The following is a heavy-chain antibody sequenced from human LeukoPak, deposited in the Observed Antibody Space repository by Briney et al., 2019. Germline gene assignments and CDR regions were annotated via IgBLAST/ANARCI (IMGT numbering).Heavy chain of an antibody. Sequence: LSLTCTVSGGSISSYYWSWIRQPPGKGLEWVGFIRSKAYGGTTEYAASVKGRFTISRDDSKSIAYLQMNSLKTEDTAVYYCTSALRGRWLPDYWGQGTLVTVSS. CDR2: IRSKAYGGTT. J-gene: IGHJ4*02. CDR3: TSALRGRWLPDY. D-gene: IGHD5-24*01. CDR1: GGSISSYY. V-gene: IGHV3-49*03.